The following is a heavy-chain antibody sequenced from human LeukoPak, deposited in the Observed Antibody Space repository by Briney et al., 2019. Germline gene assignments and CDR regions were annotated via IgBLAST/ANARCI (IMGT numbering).Heavy chain of an antibody. J-gene: IGHJ3*02. CDR2: INHSGST. CDR3: ARVDYGDYVKGAFDI. CDR1: GGSFSGYY. D-gene: IGHD4-17*01. V-gene: IGHV4-34*01. Sequence: KPSETLSLTCAVYGGSFSGYYWSWIRQPPGKGLEWIGEINHSGSTNYNPSLKSRVTISVDTSKNQFSLKLSSVTAADTAVYYCARVDYGDYVKGAFDIWGQGTMVTVSS.